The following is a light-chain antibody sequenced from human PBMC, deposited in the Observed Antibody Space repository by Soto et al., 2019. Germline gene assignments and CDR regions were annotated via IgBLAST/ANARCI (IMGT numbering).Light chain of an antibody. CDR3: QQYKSYKT. CDR1: QTISSG. CDR2: DAS. Sequence: DIPMTQSPSTLSASVGDRVTITCRASQTISSGLAWYQQKPGKAPKVLIYDASTLESGVPSRFSASGSGTEFTLTISSLQPDDFAPYYCQQYKSYKTFGQGTKVEIK. J-gene: IGKJ1*01. V-gene: IGKV1-5*01.